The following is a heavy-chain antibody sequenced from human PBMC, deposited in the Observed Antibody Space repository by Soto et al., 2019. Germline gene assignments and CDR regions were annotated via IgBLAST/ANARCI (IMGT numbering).Heavy chain of an antibody. Sequence: QVQLQQWGAGLLKPSETLSLTCAVYGGSFSGYYWSWIRQPPGKGLEWIGEINHSGSTNYNPSLKSRVTILVDTSKNQFSLKLSSVTAADTAVYYGARRTDIVVVVAAPFDYWGQGTLVTVSS. CDR2: INHSGST. CDR3: ARRTDIVVVVAAPFDY. J-gene: IGHJ4*02. V-gene: IGHV4-34*01. D-gene: IGHD2-15*01. CDR1: GGSFSGYY.